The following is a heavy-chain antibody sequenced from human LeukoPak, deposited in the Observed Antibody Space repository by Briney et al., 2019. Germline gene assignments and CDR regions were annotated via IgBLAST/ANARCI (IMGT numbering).Heavy chain of an antibody. J-gene: IGHJ4*02. CDR2: IKPDGSAQ. CDR3: ARDGSIAADNNFDY. V-gene: IGHV3-7*01. Sequence: PGGSLRLSCAASGFTFSNSWMSWVRQAPGKGLEWVATIKPDGSAQYYVDSVKGRFTISRDNAKNSLFLQINSLRAEDTAVYYCARDGSIAADNNFDYWGQGTLVTVSS. CDR1: GFTFSNSW. D-gene: IGHD6-13*01.